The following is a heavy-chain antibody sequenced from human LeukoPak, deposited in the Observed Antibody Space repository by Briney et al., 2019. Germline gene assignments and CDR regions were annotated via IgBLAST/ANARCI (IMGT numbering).Heavy chain of an antibody. CDR2: IYHSGST. Sequence: SETLSLTCTVSGGSISSGGYYWSWIRQPPGEGLEWIGYIYHSGSTYYNPSLKSRVTISVDRSKNQFSLKLSSVTAADTAVYYCAGRIAAAGGTSDYWGQGTLVTVSS. V-gene: IGHV4-30-2*01. CDR1: GGSISSGGYY. CDR3: AGRIAAAGGTSDY. D-gene: IGHD6-13*01. J-gene: IGHJ4*02.